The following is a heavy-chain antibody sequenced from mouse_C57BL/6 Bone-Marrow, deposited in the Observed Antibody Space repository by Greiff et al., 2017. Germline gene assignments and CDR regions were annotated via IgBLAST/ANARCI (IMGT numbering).Heavy chain of an antibody. CDR3: AGVYSGNPYWYFDV. V-gene: IGHV1-26*01. CDR2: INPNNGGT. J-gene: IGHJ1*03. D-gene: IGHD2-1*01. CDR1: GYTFTDYY. Sequence: EVQLQQSGPELVKPGASVKISCKASGYTFTDYYMNWVKQSHGKSLEWIGDINPNNGGTSYNQKFKGKATLTVDKSSSTAYMELRSLTSEDSAVYYCAGVYSGNPYWYFDVWGTGTTVTVSS.